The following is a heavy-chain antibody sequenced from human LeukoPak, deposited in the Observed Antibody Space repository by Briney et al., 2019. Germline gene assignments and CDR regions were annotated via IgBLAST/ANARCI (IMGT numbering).Heavy chain of an antibody. CDR2: IYHSGST. J-gene: IGHJ4*02. Sequence: PSETLSLTCAVSGVSISSGGYSWSWLRQPPGKGLEWIGYIYHSGSTYYNPSLKSRVTISVDRSKNQFSLKLSSVTAADTAVYYCASGMGELWYDYWGQGTLVTVSS. D-gene: IGHD3-16*01. CDR1: GVSISSGGYS. CDR3: ASGMGELWYDY. V-gene: IGHV4-30-2*01.